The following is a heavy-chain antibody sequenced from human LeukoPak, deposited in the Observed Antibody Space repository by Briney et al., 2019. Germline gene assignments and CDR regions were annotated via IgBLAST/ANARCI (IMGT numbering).Heavy chain of an antibody. CDR1: GFTFSSYS. CDR2: ISSSSSTI. D-gene: IGHD6-6*01. J-gene: IGHJ4*02. V-gene: IGHV3-48*01. Sequence: GGSLRLSCAASGFTFSSYSMNWVRQAPGKGLEWVSYISSSSSTIYYADSVKGRFTISRDNAKNSLYLQMNSLRAEDTAVYYCAREGQLEDFDYWGQGTLVTVSS. CDR3: AREGQLEDFDY.